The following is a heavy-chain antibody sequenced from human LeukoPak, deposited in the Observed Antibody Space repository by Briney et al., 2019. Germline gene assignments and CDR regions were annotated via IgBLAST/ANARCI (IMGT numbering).Heavy chain of an antibody. J-gene: IGHJ6*02. CDR2: MKEDGSEK. CDR3: ARAMDV. CDR1: GFTFSSYA. V-gene: IGHV3-7*01. Sequence: GGSLRLSCAASGFTFSSYAMHWVRQAPGKGLEWVANMKEDGSEKYYVDSVKGRFTISRDNAKNSLYLQMNSLRAEDTAVYYCARAMDVWGQGTTVTVSS.